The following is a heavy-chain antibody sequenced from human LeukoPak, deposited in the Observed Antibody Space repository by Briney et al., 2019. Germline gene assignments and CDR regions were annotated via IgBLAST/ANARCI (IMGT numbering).Heavy chain of an antibody. CDR1: GFTFSSSW. Sequence: GESLRLSCAASGFTFSSSWMNWVRQAPGKGLEWVANIKEDGSRKNYVDSVKGRFTISRDNAENSLYLQMNSLRVDDTAVYYCLRDYGGHWGLGTLVTVSS. J-gene: IGHJ4*02. CDR3: LRDYGGH. CDR2: IKEDGSRK. D-gene: IGHD4-23*01. V-gene: IGHV3-7*01.